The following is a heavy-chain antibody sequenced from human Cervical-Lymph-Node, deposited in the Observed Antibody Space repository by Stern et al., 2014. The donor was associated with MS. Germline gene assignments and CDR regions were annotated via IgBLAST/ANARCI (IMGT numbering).Heavy chain of an antibody. CDR3: ARGNWNYEGMGY. J-gene: IGHJ4*02. V-gene: IGHV3-33*01. Sequence: VQLLESGGGVVQPGRSLRLSCAASGFTFSNYGMHWVRQAPGKGLEWLAVIWYDGNKKYYAGSVKGRFTISRDNSKNTLFLQMSSLTAEDTALYYCARGNWNYEGMGYWGQGTLVTVSS. CDR2: IWYDGNKK. CDR1: GFTFSNYG. D-gene: IGHD1-7*01.